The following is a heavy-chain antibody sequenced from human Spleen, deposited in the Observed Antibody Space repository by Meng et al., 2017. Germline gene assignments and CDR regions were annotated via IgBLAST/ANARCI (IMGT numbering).Heavy chain of an antibody. J-gene: IGHJ4*02. CDR1: GFSLRTSGVA. D-gene: IGHD4-17*01. CDR3: AHTDGDPDAFDY. V-gene: IGHV2-5*05. Sequence: QITLKESGPTRVKPTQPLTLTCTFSGFSLRTSGVAVGWLRQPPGKALEWLAPIYWDDDKRYGPSLKSRLTITKGTSKNQVVLIMTNMDHVDTATYYCAHTDGDPDAFDYWGQGTLVTVSS. CDR2: IYWDDDK.